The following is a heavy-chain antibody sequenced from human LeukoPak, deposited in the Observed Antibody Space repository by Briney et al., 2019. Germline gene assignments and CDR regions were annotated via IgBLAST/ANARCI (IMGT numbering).Heavy chain of an antibody. V-gene: IGHV3-23*01. Sequence: GGSLRLSCAVSGNTLSNYGMSWVRQAPGKGLEWVAGISDSGGGTNYADSVKGRLTISRDNPKNTLYLQMNSLRAEDTAVYFCAKRGVVIRVILVGFHKEAYYFDSWGQGALVTVSS. D-gene: IGHD3-22*01. CDR1: GNTLSNYG. CDR2: ISDSGGGT. J-gene: IGHJ4*02. CDR3: AKRGVVIRVILVGFHKEAYYFDS.